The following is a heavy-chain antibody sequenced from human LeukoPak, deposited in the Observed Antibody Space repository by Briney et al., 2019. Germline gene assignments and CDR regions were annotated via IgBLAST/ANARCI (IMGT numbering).Heavy chain of an antibody. CDR2: ISGSGGST. V-gene: IGHV3-23*01. D-gene: IGHD6-19*01. J-gene: IGHJ4*02. CDR1: GFTFSSYA. CDR3: ASKPYSSGWCLDY. Sequence: GGSLRLSCAASGFTFSSYAMSWVRQAPGKGLEWVSAISGSGGSTYYADSVKGRFTVSRDNSKNTLYLQMNSLRAEDTAVYYCASKPYSSGWCLDYWGQGTLVTVSS.